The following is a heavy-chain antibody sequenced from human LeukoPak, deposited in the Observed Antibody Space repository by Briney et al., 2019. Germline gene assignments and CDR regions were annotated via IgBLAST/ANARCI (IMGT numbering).Heavy chain of an antibody. D-gene: IGHD6-13*01. Sequence: GRSLRLSCAASGFTFSSYGMHWVRQAPGKGLEWVAVISYDGSNKYYADSVKGRFTISRDNSKNTLYLQMNSLRAEDTAVYYCAKSPHSIAAADYWGQGTLVTVSS. V-gene: IGHV3-30*18. CDR3: AKSPHSIAAADY. CDR1: GFTFSSYG. J-gene: IGHJ4*02. CDR2: ISYDGSNK.